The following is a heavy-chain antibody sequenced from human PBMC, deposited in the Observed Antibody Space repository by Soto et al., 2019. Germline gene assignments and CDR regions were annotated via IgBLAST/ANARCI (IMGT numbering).Heavy chain of an antibody. CDR3: AILGVAARGFDY. D-gene: IGHD6-6*01. V-gene: IGHV3-30-3*01. Sequence: GGSLRLSCAASGFTFSSYAMHWVRQAPGKGLEWVAVISYDGSNKYYADSVKGRFTISRDNSKNTLYLQMNSLRAEDTAVYYCAILGVAARGFDYWGQGTLVTVS. CDR2: ISYDGSNK. CDR1: GFTFSSYA. J-gene: IGHJ4*02.